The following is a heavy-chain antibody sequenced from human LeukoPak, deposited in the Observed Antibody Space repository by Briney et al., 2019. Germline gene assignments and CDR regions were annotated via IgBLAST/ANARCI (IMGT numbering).Heavy chain of an antibody. D-gene: IGHD3-3*01. CDR2: INHSGST. CDR3: ARANVLRFLGGFDP. J-gene: IGHJ5*02. V-gene: IGHV4-34*01. CDR1: GGSFSGYY. Sequence: PSETLPLTCAVYGGSFSGYYWSWIRQPPGKGLEWIGEINHSGSTNYNPSLKSRVTISVDTSKNQFSLKLSSVTAADTAVYYCARANVLRFLGGFDPWGQGTLVTVSS.